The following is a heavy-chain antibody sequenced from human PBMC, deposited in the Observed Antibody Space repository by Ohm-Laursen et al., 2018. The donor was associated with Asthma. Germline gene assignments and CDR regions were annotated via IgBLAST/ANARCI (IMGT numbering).Heavy chain of an antibody. D-gene: IGHD3-10*01. Sequence: SLRLSCTASGFTFSGSWMIWVRQAPGKGLQWLAFIKPDGSQTYYADSMEGRFSISRDNSKNSLYLQMNSLRAEDTAVYYCARESLLYFGESRKYFDNWGQGTLVTVSS. CDR1: GFTFSGSW. CDR3: ARESLLYFGESRKYFDN. CDR2: IKPDGSQT. V-gene: IGHV3-7*01. J-gene: IGHJ4*02.